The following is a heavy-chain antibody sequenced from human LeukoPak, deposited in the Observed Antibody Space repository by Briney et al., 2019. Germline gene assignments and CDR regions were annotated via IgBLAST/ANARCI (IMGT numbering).Heavy chain of an antibody. CDR1: GYSFPSYW. CDR3: ARRQRGDGYNSADY. V-gene: IGHV5-51*01. CDR2: IYPGDSDT. J-gene: IGHJ4*02. Sequence: GESLKISCKGFGYSFPSYWIGWVRQMPGKGLEWMGIIYPGDSDTRYSPSFQGQVTISADKSVSTAFLQWSSLKASGTAMYYCARRQRGDGYNSADYWGQGTLVTVSS. D-gene: IGHD5-24*01.